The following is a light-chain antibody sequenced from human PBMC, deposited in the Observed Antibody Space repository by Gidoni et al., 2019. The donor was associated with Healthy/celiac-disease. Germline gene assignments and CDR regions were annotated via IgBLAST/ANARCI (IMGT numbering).Light chain of an antibody. J-gene: IGKJ1*01. CDR3: QQYGSSLWT. CDR1: QSVSSRY. Sequence: EIVFTQSPGTLSFYPGESATLSCRASQSVSSRYLAWYQQKPSQAPSLLIYGACSRATGIPDRFSGSGSGTDFTLTISRLAPDYFAVYYCQQYGSSLWTFGQGTKVEIK. CDR2: GAC. V-gene: IGKV3-20*01.